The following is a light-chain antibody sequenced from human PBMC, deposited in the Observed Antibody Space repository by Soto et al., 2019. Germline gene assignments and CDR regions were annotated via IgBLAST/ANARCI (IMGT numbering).Light chain of an antibody. CDR1: SSDVGGYNY. V-gene: IGLV2-14*01. CDR3: SSFKTSRAYV. CDR2: EVS. J-gene: IGLJ1*01. Sequence: QSVLTQPASVSGSPGQSITISCTGTSSDVGGYNYVSWYQQHPGKAPKLMIYEVSNRPSGVSNRFSGSKSGNTASLTISGLQAEDEADYYCSSFKTSRAYVFGSGTKVTVL.